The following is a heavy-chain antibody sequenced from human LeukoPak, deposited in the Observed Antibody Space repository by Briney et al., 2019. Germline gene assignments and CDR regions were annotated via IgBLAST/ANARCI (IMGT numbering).Heavy chain of an antibody. CDR3: ARGKRRGTAAGLLQNYYMDV. CDR1: GFNFDNYA. Sequence: GGSLRLSCVASGFNFDNYAMDWVRQPLGKGLEWVAVISHDERTKYYADSMKGRITISRDNSKNTVFLQMNNLRTEDTAVYYCARGKRRGTAAGLLQNYYMDVWGKGTTVTVSS. CDR2: ISHDERTK. J-gene: IGHJ6*03. D-gene: IGHD6-13*01. V-gene: IGHV3-30*04.